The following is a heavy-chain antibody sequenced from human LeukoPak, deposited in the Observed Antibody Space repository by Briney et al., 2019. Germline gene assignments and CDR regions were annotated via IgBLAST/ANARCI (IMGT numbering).Heavy chain of an antibody. CDR3: ARHPSYYYDSSGYEPYYYYMDV. D-gene: IGHD3-22*01. J-gene: IGHJ6*03. CDR2: INHSGST. CDR1: GASFSGYY. Sequence: SETLSLTCAVYGASFSGYYWSWIRQPPGKGLEWIGEINHSGSTNYNPSLKSRVTISVDTSRNQFSLKLSSVTAADTAVYYCARHPSYYYDSSGYEPYYYYMDVWGKGTTVTVSS. V-gene: IGHV4-34*01.